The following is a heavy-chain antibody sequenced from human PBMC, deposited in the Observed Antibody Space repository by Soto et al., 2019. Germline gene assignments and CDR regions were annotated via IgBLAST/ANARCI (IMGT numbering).Heavy chain of an antibody. Sequence: SETLSLTCTVSGGSISSYYWSWIRQPPGKGLEWIGYIYYSGSTNYNPSLKSRVTISVDTSKNQFSLKLSSVTAADTAVYYCARGGIIWYLAYYYYYMDVWGKGSTVTVSS. J-gene: IGHJ6*03. CDR2: IYYSGST. D-gene: IGHD6-13*01. CDR3: ARGGIIWYLAYYYYYMDV. CDR1: GGSISSYY. V-gene: IGHV4-59*01.